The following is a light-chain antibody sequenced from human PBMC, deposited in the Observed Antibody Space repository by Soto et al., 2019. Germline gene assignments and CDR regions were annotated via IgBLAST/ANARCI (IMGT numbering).Light chain of an antibody. CDR3: QQYGNSPQT. Sequence: ETVLTQSPGTLSLTPGERVTLSCRASQSVRSSYLAWYQQKPGQAPRLLIYGASGRATGIPDRFSGSGSGTDFTLTISRLEPEDFAVYYCQQYGNSPQTFGQGTKVEIK. V-gene: IGKV3-20*01. CDR1: QSVRSSY. J-gene: IGKJ1*01. CDR2: GAS.